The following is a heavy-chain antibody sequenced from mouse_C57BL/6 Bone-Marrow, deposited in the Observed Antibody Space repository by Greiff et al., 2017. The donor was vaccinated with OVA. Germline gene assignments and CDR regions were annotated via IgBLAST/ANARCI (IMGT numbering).Heavy chain of an antibody. CDR2: IYPRSGNT. CDR3: SSYYSKGLFDY. V-gene: IGHV1-81*01. J-gene: IGHJ2*01. CDR1: GYTFISYG. Sequence: QLKQSGAELARPGASVKLSCKASGYTFISYGISWVKQRTGQGLEWIGEIYPRSGNTYYNEKFKGKATLTADKSSSTAYMELRSLTSEDSAVYFCSSYYSKGLFDYWGQGTTLTVSS. D-gene: IGHD2-5*01.